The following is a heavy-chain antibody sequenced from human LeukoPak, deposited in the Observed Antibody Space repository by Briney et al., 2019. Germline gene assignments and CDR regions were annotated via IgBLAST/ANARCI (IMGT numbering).Heavy chain of an antibody. V-gene: IGHV3-7*01. CDR3: ARETSSGWVNWFDP. CDR1: GFTFSSYW. Sequence: GGSLRLSCAASGFTFSSYWMNWARQAPGKGLEWVASINHNGNVNYYVDSVKGRFTISRDNAKNSLYLQMNSLRAEDTAVYYCARETSSGWVNWFDPWGQGTLVTVSS. D-gene: IGHD6-19*01. CDR2: INHNGNVN. J-gene: IGHJ5*02.